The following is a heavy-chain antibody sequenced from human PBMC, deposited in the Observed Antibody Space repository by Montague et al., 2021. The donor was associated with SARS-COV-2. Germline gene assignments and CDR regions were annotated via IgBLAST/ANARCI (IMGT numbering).Heavy chain of an antibody. CDR2: IYYSGST. V-gene: IGHV4-39*01. CDR3: ASPTYYYDSSGSGAFDI. D-gene: IGHD3-22*01. CDR1: GGSISSSSYY. J-gene: IGHJ3*02. Sequence: SETLSLTCTVSGGSISSSSYYWGWIRQPPGKGLEWIGCIYYSGSTYYNPSLKSRVTISVDTSKTQFSLKLSSVTAADTAVYYCASPTYYYDSSGSGAFDIWGQGTMVTVSS.